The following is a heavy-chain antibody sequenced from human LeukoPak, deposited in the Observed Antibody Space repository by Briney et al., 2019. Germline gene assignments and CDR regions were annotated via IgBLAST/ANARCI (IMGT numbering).Heavy chain of an antibody. CDR2: ISYDGSNK. CDR3: ARTVEATVTTSDAFDI. D-gene: IGHD4-17*01. Sequence: GGSLRISCAASGFTFSSYAMHWVRQAPAKGLKWVAVISYDGSNKYYADFVKGRFTINRDNSKNTLYLQMNSLRAEDTAVYYCARTVEATVTTSDAFDIWGQGTMVTVSS. J-gene: IGHJ3*02. CDR1: GFTFSSYA. V-gene: IGHV3-30-3*01.